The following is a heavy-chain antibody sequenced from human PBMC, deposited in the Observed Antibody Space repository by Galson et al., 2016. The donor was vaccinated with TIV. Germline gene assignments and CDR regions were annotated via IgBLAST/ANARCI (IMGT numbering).Heavy chain of an antibody. CDR3: AREFYDVLTGPINFYYGMDI. D-gene: IGHD3-9*01. CDR2: ISHSGYA. J-gene: IGHJ6*02. CDR1: GGSLSGYF. Sequence: VQLQESGPGLVKPSETLSLTCAVSGGSLSGYFWTWIRQAPGKGLEWIGEISHSGYARHNPSLESRVTLSIDTSKSQFSLQLSSVTAADTAVYCCAREFYDVLTGPINFYYGMDIWGQGTTVTVS. V-gene: IGHV4-34*10.